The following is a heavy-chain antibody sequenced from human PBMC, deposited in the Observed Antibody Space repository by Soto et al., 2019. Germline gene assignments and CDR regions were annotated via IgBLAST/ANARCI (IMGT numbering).Heavy chain of an antibody. CDR3: AKCKGGWVPDF. CDR1: GYTFSSSA. D-gene: IGHD6-19*01. CDR2: INVGTDKT. Sequence: ASVKVSCKASGYTFSSSAMHWVLQPPRQSLERMGWINVGTDKTEYSRRLQGRVTITKDTSASTADMELSGLTSEDTAVYYWAKCKGGWVPDFWRPGTLVTVSS. J-gene: IGHJ4*02. V-gene: IGHV1-3*01.